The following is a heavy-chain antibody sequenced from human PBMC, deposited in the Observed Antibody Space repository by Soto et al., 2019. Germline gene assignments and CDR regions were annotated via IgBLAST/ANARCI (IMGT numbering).Heavy chain of an antibody. J-gene: IGHJ4*02. CDR2: IYPGDSDT. D-gene: IGHD3-16*01. V-gene: IGHV5-51*01. Sequence: PGESLKISCKGSGYSFTSYWMGGGRQLPGKGREWRGIIYPGDSDTRYSPSFQGQVTISADKSISTAYLQWSSLKASDTAMYYCARLMKRLMITFGGRNWYFDYWGQGTLVTVSS. CDR3: ARLMKRLMITFGGRNWYFDY. CDR1: GYSFTSYW.